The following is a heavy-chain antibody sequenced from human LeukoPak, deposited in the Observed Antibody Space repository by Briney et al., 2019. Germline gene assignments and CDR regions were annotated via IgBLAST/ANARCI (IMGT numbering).Heavy chain of an antibody. J-gene: IGHJ5*02. CDR2: INSDGSST. CDR1: GSTFSSYW. D-gene: IGHD3-10*01. V-gene: IGHV3-74*01. CDR3: ARDKKVRGVIPDNWFDP. Sequence: GGSLRLSCAASGSTFSSYWMHWVRQAPGKGLVWVSRINSDGSSTSYADSVKGRFTISRDNAKNTLYLQMNSLRAEDTAVYYCARDKKVRGVIPDNWFDPWGQGTLVTVSS.